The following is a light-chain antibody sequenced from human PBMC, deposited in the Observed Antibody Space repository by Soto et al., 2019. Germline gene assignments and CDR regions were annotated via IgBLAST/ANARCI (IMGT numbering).Light chain of an antibody. CDR1: SSDVGGYNY. CDR3: SSYTSSSTLLYV. Sequence: QSALTQPASVSGSPGQSITISCTGTSSDVGGYNYVSWYQQHPGKAPKLMIYDVSNWPSGVSNRFSGSKSGNTASLTISGLQAEDEADYYCSSYTSSSTLLYVFGTGTKVTVL. CDR2: DVS. V-gene: IGLV2-14*01. J-gene: IGLJ1*01.